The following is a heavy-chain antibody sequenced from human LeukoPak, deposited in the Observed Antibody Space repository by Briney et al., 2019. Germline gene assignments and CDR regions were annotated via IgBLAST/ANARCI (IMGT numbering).Heavy chain of an antibody. CDR2: ISSSSSYI. D-gene: IGHD2/OR15-2a*01. J-gene: IGHJ4*02. V-gene: IGHV3-21*01. CDR3: ARLNIALEYFDY. CDR1: GFTFSSYS. Sequence: GGSLRLSCAASGFTFSSYSMNWVRQAPGKGLEWVLSISSSSSYIYYADSVKGRFTISRDNAKNSLYLQMNSLRAEDTAVYYCARLNIALEYFDYWGQGTLVTVSS.